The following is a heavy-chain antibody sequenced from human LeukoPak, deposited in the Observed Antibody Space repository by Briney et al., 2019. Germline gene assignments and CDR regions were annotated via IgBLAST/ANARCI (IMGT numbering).Heavy chain of an antibody. V-gene: IGHV3-23*01. CDR3: AKGVFEYSSSSAWFDP. D-gene: IGHD6-6*01. J-gene: IGHJ5*02. CDR2: ISGSGATT. CDR1: GFTFNSYA. Sequence: QPGGSLRLSCAASGFTFNSYAMSWVRQAPGKGLEWVSGISGSGATTSYADSVKGRFTISKDNSKKTLHLRMNSLRAEDTAVYYCAKGVFEYSSSSAWFDPWGQGTLVTVSS.